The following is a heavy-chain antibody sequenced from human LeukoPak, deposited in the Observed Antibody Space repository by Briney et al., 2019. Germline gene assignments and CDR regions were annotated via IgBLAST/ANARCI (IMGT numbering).Heavy chain of an antibody. V-gene: IGHV3-20*04. CDR1: GFTCDAHG. Sequence: GGSLRLSCVASGFTCDAHGMSWVRQAPGKGLEWVSGINLIGASTGYADSVKGRFTISRDNAKNSLYLQMDSLRVEDTASYYCVRRGHSASWYPDYWGQGTLVTVSS. J-gene: IGHJ4*02. CDR2: INLIGAST. CDR3: VRRGHSASWYPDY. D-gene: IGHD6-13*01.